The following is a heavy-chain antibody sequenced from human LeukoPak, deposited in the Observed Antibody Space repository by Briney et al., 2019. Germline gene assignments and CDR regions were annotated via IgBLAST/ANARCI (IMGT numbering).Heavy chain of an antibody. CDR2: IWYDGSNK. CDR1: GFTFSSYG. Sequence: GGSLRLSCAASGFTFSSYGMHWVRQAPGKGLEGVAVIWYDGSNKYYADSVKGRFTISRDNSKKTLYLQMNSLRAEDTAVYYCAKDRDYSNYVDYWGQGTLVTVSS. CDR3: AKDRDYSNYVDY. D-gene: IGHD4-11*01. V-gene: IGHV3-33*06. J-gene: IGHJ4*02.